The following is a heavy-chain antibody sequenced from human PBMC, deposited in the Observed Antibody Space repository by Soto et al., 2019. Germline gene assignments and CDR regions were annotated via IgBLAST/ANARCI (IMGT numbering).Heavy chain of an antibody. CDR3: ARDLITGTTGY. Sequence: QVQLVQSGAEVKKPGSSVKVSCKASGGTFSSYTISWVRQAPGQGLEWMGRIIPILGIANYAQKFQGRVTITADKATSTAYRELSSLRSEDTAVYYCARDLITGTTGYWGQGTLVTVSS. D-gene: IGHD1-20*01. V-gene: IGHV1-69*08. J-gene: IGHJ4*02. CDR1: GGTFSSYT. CDR2: IIPILGIA.